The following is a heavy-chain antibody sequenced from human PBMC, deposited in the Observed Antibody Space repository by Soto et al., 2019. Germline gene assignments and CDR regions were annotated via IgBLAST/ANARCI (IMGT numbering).Heavy chain of an antibody. V-gene: IGHV4-39*01. D-gene: IGHD1-26*01. J-gene: IGHJ4*02. CDR2: IYYSGST. Sequence: QLQLQESGPGLVKPSETLSLTCTVSGGSISSSNSYWGWIRQPPGKGLEWIGSIYYSGSTYYNPALQSRVRISVDTSKNQFSLKRSSVTAADTAVYSCARRGFMGATTIDYWGQGTLVTVSS. CDR3: ARRGFMGATTIDY. CDR1: GGSISSSNSY.